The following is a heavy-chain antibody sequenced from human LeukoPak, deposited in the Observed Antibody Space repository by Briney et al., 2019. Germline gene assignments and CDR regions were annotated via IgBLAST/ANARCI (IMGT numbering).Heavy chain of an antibody. CDR2: IYSGGRT. V-gene: IGHV3-53*01. Sequence: GGSLRLSCAASGFTVSSNFMSWVRQAPGKGLEWVSVIYSGGRTYYADSVKGRFTISRDNSKNTLHLQMSSLRAEDTAVYYCARHGHRGWLRLPFDYWGQGTLVTVSS. CDR3: ARHGHRGWLRLPFDY. D-gene: IGHD5-12*01. CDR1: GFTVSSNF. J-gene: IGHJ4*02.